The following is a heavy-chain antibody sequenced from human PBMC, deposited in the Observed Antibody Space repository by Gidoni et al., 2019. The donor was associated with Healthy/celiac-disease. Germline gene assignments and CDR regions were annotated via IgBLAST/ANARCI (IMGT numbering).Heavy chain of an antibody. D-gene: IGHD2-15*01. J-gene: IGHJ6*02. CDR1: GGTFSSYT. V-gene: IGHV1-69*02. CDR3: ARAGSGGSGNSFYYYYGMDV. CDR2: IIPILGIA. Sequence: QVQLVQSGAEVKKPGSSVKVSCKASGGTFSSYTISWVRQAPGQGLEWMGRIIPILGIANYAQKFQGRVTITADKSTSTAYMELSSLRSEDTAVYYCARAGSGGSGNSFYYYYGMDVWGQGTTVTVSS.